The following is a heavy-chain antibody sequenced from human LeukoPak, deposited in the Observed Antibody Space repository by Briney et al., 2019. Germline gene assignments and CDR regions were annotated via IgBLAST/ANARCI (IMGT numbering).Heavy chain of an antibody. CDR3: ARGRGCSGGSCPRTRFDP. Sequence: VASVKVSCKASGYTFTGYYMHWVRQAPGQGLEWMGWINPNSGNTGYAQKFQGRVTMTRNTSISTAYMELSSLRSEDTAVYYCARGRGCSGGSCPRTRFDPWGQGTLVTVSS. CDR1: GYTFTGYY. CDR2: INPNSGNT. D-gene: IGHD2-15*01. V-gene: IGHV1-8*02. J-gene: IGHJ5*02.